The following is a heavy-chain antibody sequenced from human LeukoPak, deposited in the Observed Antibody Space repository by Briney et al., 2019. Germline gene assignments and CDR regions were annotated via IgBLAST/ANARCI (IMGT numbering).Heavy chain of an antibody. J-gene: IGHJ4*02. Sequence: ASVKVSCKASGYTFTSYGISCVPQAPGHGLEWMGWISAYSGNTNYAQKLQGRVTMTTDTSTSTAYMELRSLRSDDTAVYYCARDRTVLRYFDWPPSDYWGQGTLVTVSS. CDR3: ARDRTVLRYFDWPPSDY. CDR1: GYTFTSYG. D-gene: IGHD3-9*01. CDR2: ISAYSGNT. V-gene: IGHV1-18*01.